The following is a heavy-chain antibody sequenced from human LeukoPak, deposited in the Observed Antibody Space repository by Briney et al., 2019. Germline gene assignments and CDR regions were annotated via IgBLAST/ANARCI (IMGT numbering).Heavy chain of an antibody. CDR1: GYTFTVHC. V-gene: IGHV1-2*06. CDR2: INPTTGVA. J-gene: IGHJ6*03. CDR3: ARLDRNYYYLDV. Sequence: ASVKVSCKTSGYTFTVHCMNWVRQAPGQGLEWMGRINPTTGVANYAQKFQVRITVTRDTSINTAYMELSSLTSDDTAVYYCARLDRNYYYLDVWGQGTTVTVSS. D-gene: IGHD1-1*01.